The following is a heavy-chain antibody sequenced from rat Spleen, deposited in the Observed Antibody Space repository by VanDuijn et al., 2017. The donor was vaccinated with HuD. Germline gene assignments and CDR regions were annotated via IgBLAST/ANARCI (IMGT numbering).Heavy chain of an antibody. Sequence: EVQLVESGGGLVQPGRSLKLSCAASGFTFSDYNMAWVRQAPGKGLGWVSSINTDGGRTYYPDSVKGRFTISRDTAQNTLYLQMDSLRSEDTATYYCARHIYWYFDFWGPGTMVTVSS. CDR3: ARHIYWYFDF. V-gene: IGHV5-25*01. J-gene: IGHJ1*01. CDR2: INTDGGRT. CDR1: GFTFSDYN.